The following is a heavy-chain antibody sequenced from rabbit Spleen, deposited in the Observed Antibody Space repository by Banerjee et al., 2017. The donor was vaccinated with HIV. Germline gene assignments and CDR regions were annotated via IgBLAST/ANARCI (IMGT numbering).Heavy chain of an antibody. CDR1: GLSFSNSYW. J-gene: IGHJ4*01. V-gene: IGHV1S45*01. Sequence: QEHLEESGGDLVKPEGSLTLTCTASGLSFSNSYWICWVRQAPGRGLEWIGCIFTGSGSTYYASWAKGRFTISKTSSTTVTLQMTSLTAADTATYFCAGTGGDYNRLWGQGTLVTVS. CDR2: IFTGSGST. CDR3: AGTGGDYNRL. D-gene: IGHD1-1*01.